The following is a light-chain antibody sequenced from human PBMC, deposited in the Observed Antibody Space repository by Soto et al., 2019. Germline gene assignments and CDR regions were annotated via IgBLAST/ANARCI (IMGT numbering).Light chain of an antibody. J-gene: IGKJ5*01. CDR3: QQYGISPGT. CDR2: GAS. V-gene: IGKV3D-15*02. CDR1: QSVSSN. Sequence: EIVIKQSPSTLSVSKGERATLSCRASQSVSSNLAWYQQKPGQAPRLLIYGASSRATGIPDRFSGSGSGTDFTLTISSLEPDDFTVDYCQQYGISPGTFGQVAR.